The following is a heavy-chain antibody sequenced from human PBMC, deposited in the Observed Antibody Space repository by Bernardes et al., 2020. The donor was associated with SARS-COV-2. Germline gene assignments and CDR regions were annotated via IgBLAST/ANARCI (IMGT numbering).Heavy chain of an antibody. CDR1: GFTFRSYA. Sequence: GGTLRLSCAASGFTFRSYAMSWVRKGPGKGLEWVSAISGSGGSTYYADSVKGRFTISRDNSKNTLYLQMNSLRAEDTAVYYCAKGPGSWYGNWFDPWGQGTLVTVSS. CDR3: AKGPGSWYGNWFDP. D-gene: IGHD6-13*01. J-gene: IGHJ5*02. V-gene: IGHV3-23*01. CDR2: ISGSGGST.